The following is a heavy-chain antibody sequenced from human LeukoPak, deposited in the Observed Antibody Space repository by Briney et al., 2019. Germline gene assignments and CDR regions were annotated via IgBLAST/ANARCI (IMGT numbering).Heavy chain of an antibody. D-gene: IGHD4-17*01. CDR1: GFTFSDYY. CDR3: ARGSGDLDY. J-gene: IGHJ4*02. CDR2: IGSSGNAK. V-gene: IGHV3-11*04. Sequence: PGGSLRLSCAASGFTFSDYYMTWIRQAPGKGLEWLSYIGSSGNAKYYADSVKGRFTISRDNAKNSLHLQMDSLRAEDTAVYYCARGSGDLDYWGQGTLVTVSS.